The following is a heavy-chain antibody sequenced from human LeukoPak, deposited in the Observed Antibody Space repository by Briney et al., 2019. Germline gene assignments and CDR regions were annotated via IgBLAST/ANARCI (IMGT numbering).Heavy chain of an antibody. CDR3: ARVRYFGSGSYHDY. V-gene: IGHV3-23*01. CDR1: GFTFSSYA. D-gene: IGHD3-10*01. Sequence: GGSLRLSCAASGFTFSSYAMSWVRQAPGKGLEWVSAISGSGGSTYYADSVKGRFTISRDNSKNTLYLQMASLRAEDMAVYYCARVRYFGSGSYHDYWGQGTLVTVSS. J-gene: IGHJ4*02. CDR2: ISGSGGST.